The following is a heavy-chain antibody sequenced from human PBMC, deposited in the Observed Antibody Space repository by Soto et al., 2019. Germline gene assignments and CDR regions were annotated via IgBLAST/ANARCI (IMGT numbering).Heavy chain of an antibody. D-gene: IGHD3-10*01. CDR1: GYTFTSYG. CDR3: ARDDRRMVRGPRTHNWFDP. V-gene: IGHV1-18*01. CDR2: ISAYNGNT. J-gene: IGHJ5*02. Sequence: GASVKVSCKASGYTFTSYGISWVRQAPGQGLEWMGWISAYNGNTNYAQKLQGRVTMTTDTSTSTAYMELRSLRSDDTAVYYCARDDRRMVRGPRTHNWFDPWGQGTLVTVSS.